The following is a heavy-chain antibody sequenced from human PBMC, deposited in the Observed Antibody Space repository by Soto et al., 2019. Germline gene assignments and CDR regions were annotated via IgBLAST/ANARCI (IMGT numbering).Heavy chain of an antibody. CDR2: IIPIFGTA. D-gene: IGHD3-22*01. Sequence: GASVKVSCKASGGTFSSYAISWVRQAPGQGLEWMGGIIPIFGTANYAQKFQGRVTITADESTSTAYMELSSLRSEDTAVYYCARDYYDSSDDAFDIWGQGTMVTVSS. CDR1: GGTFSSYA. V-gene: IGHV1-69*13. CDR3: ARDYYDSSDDAFDI. J-gene: IGHJ3*02.